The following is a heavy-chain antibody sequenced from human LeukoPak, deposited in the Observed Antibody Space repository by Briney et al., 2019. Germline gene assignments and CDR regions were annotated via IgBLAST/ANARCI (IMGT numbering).Heavy chain of an antibody. J-gene: IGHJ4*02. CDR3: AMAVIGSGWTLDY. D-gene: IGHD6-19*01. CDR1: GFTFISYA. CDR2: ISGSGGRT. Sequence: PGGSLRLSCAASGFTFISYAMSWVRQARAKGLEWVSSISGSGGRTSYADSVQGRFTISRDNSRNTLYLKLNSLRAEDAAVYFCAMAVIGSGWTLDYWGQGTLVTVS. V-gene: IGHV3-23*01.